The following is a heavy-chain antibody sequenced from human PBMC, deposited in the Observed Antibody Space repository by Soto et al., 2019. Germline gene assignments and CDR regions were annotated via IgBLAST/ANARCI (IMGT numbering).Heavy chain of an antibody. Sequence: GASVKVSCKASGYTFTSYAMHCVRQAPGQRLEWMGWINAGNGNTKYSQKFQGRVTITRDTSASTAYMELSSLRSEDTAVYYCARPYCSSTSCQRPFDYWGQGTLVTVSS. D-gene: IGHD2-2*01. CDR2: INAGNGNT. V-gene: IGHV1-3*01. CDR1: GYTFTSYA. CDR3: ARPYCSSTSCQRPFDY. J-gene: IGHJ4*02.